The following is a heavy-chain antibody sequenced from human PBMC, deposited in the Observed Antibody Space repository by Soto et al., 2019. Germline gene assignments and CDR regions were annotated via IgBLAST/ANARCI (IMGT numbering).Heavy chain of an antibody. CDR2: VSATAGTK. V-gene: IGHV3-23*01. CDR1: GFTFSNYA. Sequence: GGSLRLSCAASGFTFSNYAMSWVRQAPGKGLEWVSLVSATAGTKYYTDSVKGRFTISRDNSENTLYVQINSLRAEDTAVYYCARATYFYDSSGYSGYGLDVWGQGTTVTVSS. CDR3: ARATYFYDSSGYSGYGLDV. J-gene: IGHJ6*02. D-gene: IGHD3-22*01.